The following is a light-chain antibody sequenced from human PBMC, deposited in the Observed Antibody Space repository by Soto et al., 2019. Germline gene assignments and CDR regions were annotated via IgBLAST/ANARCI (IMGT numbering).Light chain of an antibody. CDR1: QGISSA. V-gene: IGKV1-13*02. CDR3: PPFNSYPRT. CDR2: DAS. Sequence: AIQLTQSPSSLSASVGDRVTITCRASQGISSALAWYQQKPGKAPKLLIYDASSLESGVPSRFSGSGSGTDFTLNIRSLQPEDFAPYFCPPFNSYPRTFGQGTKVEIK. J-gene: IGKJ1*01.